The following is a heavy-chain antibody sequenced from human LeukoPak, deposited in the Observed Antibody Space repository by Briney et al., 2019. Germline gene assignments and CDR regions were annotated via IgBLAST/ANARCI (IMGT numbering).Heavy chain of an antibody. D-gene: IGHD4-11*01. CDR1: GFTFNNYA. J-gene: IGHJ4*02. CDR2: VGGSGDNT. Sequence: GGSLRLSCAASGFTFNNYAMTWVRQAPGKGLEWVSVVGGSGDNTNYADSVKGRFTISRDNSKNTLFLQMNSLRTEDTAVYFCARWGNDYSQFDSWGQGTLVTVS. CDR3: ARWGNDYSQFDS. V-gene: IGHV3-23*01.